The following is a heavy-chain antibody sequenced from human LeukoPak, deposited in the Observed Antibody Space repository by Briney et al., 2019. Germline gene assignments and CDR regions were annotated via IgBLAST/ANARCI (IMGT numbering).Heavy chain of an antibody. D-gene: IGHD3-10*01. CDR2: ISSDGGTT. Sequence: PGGSLRLSCSASGFTLSNYAMHWVRQAPGKGLKYLSAISSDGGTTYYADSVKGRFTISRDSSKNTLYLQVSSLRPEDTAVYYCVKAFSGSYYNPGYFDYWGQGTLVTVSS. J-gene: IGHJ4*02. CDR3: VKAFSGSYYNPGYFDY. V-gene: IGHV3-64D*06. CDR1: GFTLSNYA.